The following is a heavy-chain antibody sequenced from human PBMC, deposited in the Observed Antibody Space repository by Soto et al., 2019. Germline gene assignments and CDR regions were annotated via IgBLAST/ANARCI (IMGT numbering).Heavy chain of an antibody. CDR2: IYPSDSDT. J-gene: IGHJ4*02. CDR3: SWLGLSGYGPDY. Sequence: EVQLVQSGSEVKKPGESLRISCKGSGYSFTTSWIGWVRQMPGKGLEWMGIIYPSDSDTRYSPSFQGQVTISADKSITPAYLQWSSLKASDTAMYYCSWLGLSGYGPDYWGQGTLVAVAS. CDR1: GYSFTTSW. D-gene: IGHD3-9*01. V-gene: IGHV5-51*01.